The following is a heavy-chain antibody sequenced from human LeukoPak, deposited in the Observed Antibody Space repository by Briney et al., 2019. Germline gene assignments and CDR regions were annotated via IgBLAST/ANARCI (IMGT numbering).Heavy chain of an antibody. Sequence: PSETLSLTCTVSGGSLTSYYWSWLRQSAGKGLEWIGRIYITGSTTYNPSLKSRVTMSLDTSKNQFSLKLSSVPAADTAVYYCARGDVGGFGEYFVYWGQGTLVTVSS. V-gene: IGHV4-4*07. J-gene: IGHJ4*02. CDR2: IYITGST. CDR1: GGSLTSYY. D-gene: IGHD3-10*01. CDR3: ARGDVGGFGEYFVY.